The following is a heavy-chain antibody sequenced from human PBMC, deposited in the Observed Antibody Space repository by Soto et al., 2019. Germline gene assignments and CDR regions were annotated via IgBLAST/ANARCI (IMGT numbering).Heavy chain of an antibody. CDR2: IYYSGST. Sequence: PSETLSLTCTVSGGSISSGGYYWSWIRQHPGKGLEWIGYIYYSGSTYYNPSLKSRVTISVDTSKNQFSLKLSSVTAADTAVYYCARELAAIDPRDCSGGSGYLDQWFDPWGQGTLVTVSS. V-gene: IGHV4-31*03. J-gene: IGHJ5*02. CDR3: ARELAAIDPRDCSGGSGYLDQWFDP. D-gene: IGHD2-15*01. CDR1: GGSISSGGYY.